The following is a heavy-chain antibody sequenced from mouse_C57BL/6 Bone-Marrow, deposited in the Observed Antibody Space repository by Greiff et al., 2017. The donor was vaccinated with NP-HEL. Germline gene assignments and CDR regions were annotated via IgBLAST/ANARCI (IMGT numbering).Heavy chain of an antibody. J-gene: IGHJ3*01. CDR1: GFSLTSYG. CDR3: ARNHYGTAWFAY. D-gene: IGHD1-2*01. V-gene: IGHV2-2*01. Sequence: VKVVESGPGLVQPSQSLSITCTVSGFSLTSYGVHWVRQSPGKGLEWLGVLWSGGSTDYNAAFISRLSISKDNYKRQVFFKMNSLQADDTAIYYCARNHYGTAWFAYWGQGTLVTVSA. CDR2: LWSGGST.